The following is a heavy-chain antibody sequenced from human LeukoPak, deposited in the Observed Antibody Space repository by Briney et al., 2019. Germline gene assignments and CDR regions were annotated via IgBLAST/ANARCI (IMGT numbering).Heavy chain of an antibody. J-gene: IGHJ3*02. D-gene: IGHD3-22*01. CDR2: IYTSGRT. Sequence: SETLSLTCAVSGFSFSSYDLRWVRQPAGKGLEWIGRIYTSGRTNYNPSLKSRVTMSVDTAKNQFSLKLSSVTAADKDVYYYACAKTYYDCCSYFRGALYIWGQGTMVTVSS. CDR1: GFSFSSYD. V-gene: IGHV4-4*07. CDR3: ACAKTYYDCCSYFRGALYI.